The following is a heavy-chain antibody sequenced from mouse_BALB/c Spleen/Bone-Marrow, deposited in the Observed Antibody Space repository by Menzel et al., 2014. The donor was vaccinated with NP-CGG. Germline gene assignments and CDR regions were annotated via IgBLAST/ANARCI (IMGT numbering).Heavy chain of an antibody. V-gene: IGHV1-69*01. Sequence: VQLQQSGAELVMPGASVKMSCKASGYTFTDYWMHWVKQRPGQGLEWIGAIDTSDSYTTYNQNFKDKATLTVDESSSTAYMQFSSLTSEDSAVYYCARRYGHYWYFDVWGAETTVTVS. CDR3: ARRYGHYWYFDV. D-gene: IGHD2-10*02. J-gene: IGHJ1*01. CDR1: GYTFTDYW. CDR2: IDTSDSYT.